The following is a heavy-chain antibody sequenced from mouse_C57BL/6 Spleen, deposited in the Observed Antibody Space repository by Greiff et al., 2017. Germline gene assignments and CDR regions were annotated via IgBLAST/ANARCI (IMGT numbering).Heavy chain of an antibody. J-gene: IGHJ2*01. CDR1: GYAFSSSW. CDR2: IYPGDGDT. D-gene: IGHD1-1*01. V-gene: IGHV1-82*01. CDR3: ARFRSSYDYFDY. Sequence: VQLQESGPELVKPGASVKISCKASGYAFSSSWMNWVKQRPGKGLEWIGRIYPGDGDTNYNGKFKGKATLTADKSSSTAYMQLSSLTSEDSAVYFCARFRSSYDYFDYWGQGTTLTVSS.